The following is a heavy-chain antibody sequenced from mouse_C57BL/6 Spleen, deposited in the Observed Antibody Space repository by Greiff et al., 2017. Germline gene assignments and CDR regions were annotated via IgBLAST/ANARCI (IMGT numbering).Heavy chain of an antibody. CDR2: INPNNGGT. V-gene: IGHV1-26*01. CDR3: APYDYLYYYAMGY. D-gene: IGHD2-4*01. J-gene: IGHJ4*01. CDR1: GYTFTDYY. Sequence: EVQLQQSGPELVKPGASVKISCKASGYTFTDYYMNWVKQSHGKSLEWIGDINPNNGGTSYNQKFKGKATLTGDKSSSADYMELRSLTSEDSAVYYCAPYDYLYYYAMGYWGQGATVTVSS.